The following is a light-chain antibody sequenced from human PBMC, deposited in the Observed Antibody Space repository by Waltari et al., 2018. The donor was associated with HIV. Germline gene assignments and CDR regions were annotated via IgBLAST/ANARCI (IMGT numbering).Light chain of an antibody. CDR2: AAS. V-gene: IGKV1-39*01. J-gene: IGKJ1*01. Sequence: DIQMTQSPSSLSASVGDRVTLTCRASQTIRNYLNWYQQRPGKAPTLLIYAASTLQGGVPSRFSASGFGTDFTLTINSLQPEDFATYYCQQSYSTPRTFGQGTKVDIK. CDR3: QQSYSTPRT. CDR1: QTIRNY.